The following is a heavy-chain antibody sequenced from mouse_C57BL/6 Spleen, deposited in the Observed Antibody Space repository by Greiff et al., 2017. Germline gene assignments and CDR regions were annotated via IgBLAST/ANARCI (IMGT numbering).Heavy chain of an antibody. CDR3: ARGGGAMDY. J-gene: IGHJ4*01. CDR1: GYAFSSSW. CDR2: IYPGDGDT. Sequence: VKLMESGPELVKPGASVKISCKASGYAFSSSWMNWVKQRPGKGLEWIGRIYPGDGDTNYNGKFKGKATLTADKSSSTAYMQLSSLTSEDSAVYFCARGGGAMDYWGQGTSVTVSS. V-gene: IGHV1-82*01.